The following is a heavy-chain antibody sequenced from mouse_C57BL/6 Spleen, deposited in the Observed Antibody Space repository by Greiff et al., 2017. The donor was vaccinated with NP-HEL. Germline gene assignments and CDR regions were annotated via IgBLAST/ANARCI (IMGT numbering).Heavy chain of an antibody. CDR1: GYTFTSYG. Sequence: VQLQESGAELARPGASVKLSCKASGYTFTSYGISWVKQRTGQGLEWIGEIYPRSGNTYYNEKFKGKATLTADKSSSTAYMELRSLTSEDSAVYFCAIYYDYDGGFDYWGQGTTLTVSS. CDR3: AIYYDYDGGFDY. CDR2: IYPRSGNT. V-gene: IGHV1-81*01. D-gene: IGHD2-4*01. J-gene: IGHJ2*01.